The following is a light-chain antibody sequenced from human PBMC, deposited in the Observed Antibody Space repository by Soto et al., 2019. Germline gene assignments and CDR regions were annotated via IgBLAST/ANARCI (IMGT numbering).Light chain of an antibody. J-gene: IGKJ5*01. Sequence: EIVLTKSPATLSLSPGERATLSCRASQSVSSYLAWYQQKPGQAPRLLIYDASNRATGIPARFSGSGSGTDFTLTISSLEPEDFAVDYCQQRSNWAFGQGTRLEIK. CDR3: QQRSNWA. CDR1: QSVSSY. V-gene: IGKV3-11*01. CDR2: DAS.